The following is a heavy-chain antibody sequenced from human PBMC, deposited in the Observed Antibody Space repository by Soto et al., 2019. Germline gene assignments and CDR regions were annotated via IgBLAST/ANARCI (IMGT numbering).Heavy chain of an antibody. Sequence: GSLRLSCAASGFTVGSYAMTWVRQAPGKGLEWVSGSSGSGDETYYADSVKGRFTVSRDNSKNSLYLQMNSLRAEDTAVYYCARDSSGHYYYGMDVWGQGTTVTVSS. CDR1: GFTVGSYA. CDR3: ARDSSGHYYYGMDV. J-gene: IGHJ6*02. CDR2: SSGSGDET. D-gene: IGHD6-19*01. V-gene: IGHV3-23*01.